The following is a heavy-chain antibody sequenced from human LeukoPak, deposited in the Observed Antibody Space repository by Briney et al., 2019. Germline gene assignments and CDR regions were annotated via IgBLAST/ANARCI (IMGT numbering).Heavy chain of an antibody. V-gene: IGHV3-30-3*01. Sequence: PGGSLRLSCAASGFTVSSYAMLWVRQAPGKGLEWVAVISYDGSNKYYADSVKGRFTISRDNSKNTLYLQMNSLRAEDTAVYYCARRAGTWAGGENKNFDYWGQGTLVTVSS. CDR2: ISYDGSNK. J-gene: IGHJ4*02. D-gene: IGHD3-16*01. CDR1: GFTVSSYA. CDR3: ARRAGTWAGGENKNFDY.